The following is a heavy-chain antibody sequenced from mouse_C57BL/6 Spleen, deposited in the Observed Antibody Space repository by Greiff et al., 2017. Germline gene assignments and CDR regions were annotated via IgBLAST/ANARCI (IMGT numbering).Heavy chain of an antibody. Sequence: QVQLKQSGAELVKPGASVKISCKASGYAFSSYWMNWVKQRPGKGLEWIGQLYPGDGDTNYNGKFKGKATLTADKSSSTAYMQLSSLTSEDSAVYFCARSLPGAYFDVWGTATTVTVSS. D-gene: IGHD6-1*01. CDR1: GYAFSSYW. CDR3: ARSLPGAYFDV. CDR2: LYPGDGDT. J-gene: IGHJ1*03. V-gene: IGHV1-80*01.